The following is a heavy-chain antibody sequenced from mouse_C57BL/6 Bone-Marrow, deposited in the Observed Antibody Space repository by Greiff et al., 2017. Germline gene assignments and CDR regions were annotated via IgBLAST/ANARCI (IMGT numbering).Heavy chain of an antibody. Sequence: VKLVESGGGLVKPGGSLKLSCAASGFTFSSSAMSWVRQTPETRLEWVATLSDGGSYTYYPDNVQGRFTISRDNAKTNLYLQMSQLKSEDTAMYYGARGAYYYGSSLYFDDWGQGTTLTVSA. V-gene: IGHV5-4*03. D-gene: IGHD1-1*01. CDR2: LSDGGSYT. J-gene: IGHJ2*01. CDR3: ARGAYYYGSSLYFDD. CDR1: GFTFSSSA.